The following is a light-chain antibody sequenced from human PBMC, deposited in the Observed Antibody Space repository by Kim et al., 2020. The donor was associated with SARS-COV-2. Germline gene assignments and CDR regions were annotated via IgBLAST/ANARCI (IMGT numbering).Light chain of an antibody. Sequence: GQSITISCTRTSSEVGGYNYVSWYQQHPGKAPKLMIYDVSNRPSGVSNRFSGSKSGNTASLTISGLQAEDEADYYCSSYTSSSTWVFGGGTQLTVL. CDR3: SSYTSSSTWV. CDR2: DVS. V-gene: IGLV2-14*03. J-gene: IGLJ3*02. CDR1: SSEVGGYNY.